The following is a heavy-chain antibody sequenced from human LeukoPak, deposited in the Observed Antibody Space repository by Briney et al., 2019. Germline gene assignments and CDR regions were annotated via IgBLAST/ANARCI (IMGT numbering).Heavy chain of an antibody. J-gene: IGHJ6*03. Sequence: AAVKVSGKPSGYTDTGYALSWVRQAPGQGLEWMGWISAYTGDTNYARKVQGRVTLTTDTSTSTAYMELRSLTSDDTAIYYCATGDFDWLYYYYYYMDVWGKGTTVTVSS. CDR2: ISAYTGDT. CDR3: ATGDFDWLYYYYYYMDV. CDR1: GYTDTGYA. D-gene: IGHD3-9*01. V-gene: IGHV1-18*01.